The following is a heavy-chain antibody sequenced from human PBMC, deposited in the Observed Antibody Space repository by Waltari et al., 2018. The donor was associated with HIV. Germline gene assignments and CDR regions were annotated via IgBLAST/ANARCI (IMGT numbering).Heavy chain of an antibody. V-gene: IGHV3-23*01. CDR1: GFTFSNSP. J-gene: IGHJ5*01. CDR3: AKTGYDSGWTFDS. Sequence: EVQLLGSGGGLVQAGGSLRLSCPVLGFTFSNSPMSWIRQAPGKGPEWVSGISGSGVTEYYADSGRGRFTISRDDSRNTLDLQMTNLRAEDTAMYYCAKTGYDSGWTFDSWGQGTLVTVSS. D-gene: IGHD6-19*01. CDR2: ISGSGVTE.